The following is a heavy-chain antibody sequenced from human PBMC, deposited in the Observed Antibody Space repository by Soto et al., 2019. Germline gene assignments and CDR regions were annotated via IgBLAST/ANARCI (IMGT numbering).Heavy chain of an antibody. Sequence: GESLKISCKGSGYSFTSYWIGWVRQMPGKGLEWMGIIYPGDSDTRYSPSFQGQVTISADKSISTAYLQWSSLKASDTAMYYCARLHPHSGWYKDTSPYYYYGMDVWGQGTTVTVSS. V-gene: IGHV5-51*01. J-gene: IGHJ6*02. CDR1: GYSFTSYW. D-gene: IGHD6-19*01. CDR3: ARLHPHSGWYKDTSPYYYYGMDV. CDR2: IYPGDSDT.